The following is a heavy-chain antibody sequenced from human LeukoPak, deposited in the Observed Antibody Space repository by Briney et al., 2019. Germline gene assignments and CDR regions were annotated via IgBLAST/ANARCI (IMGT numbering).Heavy chain of an antibody. J-gene: IGHJ4*02. CDR3: ARDRVDDFWSGYDY. Sequence: GGSLRLSCAASGFTFRRYGMHWVRQAPGKGLEWVAVIWYDGSNKYYADSVKGRFTISRDNSKNTLYLQMNSLRAEDTAVYYCARDRVDDFWSGYDYWGQGTLVTVSS. D-gene: IGHD3-3*01. CDR2: IWYDGSNK. V-gene: IGHV3-33*01. CDR1: GFTFRRYG.